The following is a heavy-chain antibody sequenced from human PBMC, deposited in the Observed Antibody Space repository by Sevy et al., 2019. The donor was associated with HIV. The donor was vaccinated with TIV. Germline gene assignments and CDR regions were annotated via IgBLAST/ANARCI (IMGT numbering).Heavy chain of an antibody. Sequence: KISCKASGGTFSSYAISWVRQAPGQGLEWMGRIIPIFGTANYAQKFQGRVTITADESTSTAYMELSSLRSEDTAVYYCARDRGYSGYGDFDYWGQGTLVTVSS. CDR1: GGTFSSYA. D-gene: IGHD5-12*01. CDR2: IIPIFGTA. V-gene: IGHV1-69*15. J-gene: IGHJ4*02. CDR3: ARDRGYSGYGDFDY.